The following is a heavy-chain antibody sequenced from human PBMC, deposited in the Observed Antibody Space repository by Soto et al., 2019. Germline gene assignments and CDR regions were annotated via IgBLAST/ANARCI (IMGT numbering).Heavy chain of an antibody. Sequence: EVQLLESGGGLVQPGGSLRLSCTASEFTFSNYAMSWVRQAPGKGLELVSGISADGAGTYYSASVKGRFTISRNNSNNTLYVQMDRLRAEDTAVYYCAKCVVLLTTSGGWCNWFDPWGQGTLVTVSS. CDR3: AKCVVLLTTSGGWCNWFDP. V-gene: IGHV3-23*01. J-gene: IGHJ5*02. D-gene: IGHD2-21*02. CDR1: EFTFSNYA. CDR2: ISADGAGT.